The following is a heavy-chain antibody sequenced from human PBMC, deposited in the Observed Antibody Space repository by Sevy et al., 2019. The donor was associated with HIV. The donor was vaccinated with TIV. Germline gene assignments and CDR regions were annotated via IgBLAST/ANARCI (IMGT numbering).Heavy chain of an antibody. D-gene: IGHD1-26*01. CDR3: ATTHPIKIVGATRGYYYFMDV. CDR1: GYTITELS. CDR2: FDPEDGET. J-gene: IGHJ6*03. V-gene: IGHV1-24*01. Sequence: ASVKVSCKVSGYTITELSMHWVRQAPGEGLEWMGCFDPEDGETIYAQKFQGRVTMTEDTSTDTAYMELSSLGSDDTAVYYCATTHPIKIVGATRGYYYFMDVWGKGSTVTVSS.